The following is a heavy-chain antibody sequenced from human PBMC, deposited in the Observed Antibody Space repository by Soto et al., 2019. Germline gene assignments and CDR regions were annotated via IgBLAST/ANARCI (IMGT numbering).Heavy chain of an antibody. D-gene: IGHD2-8*01. CDR3: ARISCTNGVCYPWFDY. CDR2: MNPNSGNT. J-gene: IGHJ4*02. V-gene: IGHV1-8*01. Sequence: ASVKVSCKASGYTFTSYDINWVRQATGQGLEWMGWMNPNSGNTGYAQKSQGRVTMTRNTSISTAYMELSSLRSEDTAVYYCARISCTNGVCYPWFDYWGQGTLVTV. CDR1: GYTFTSYD.